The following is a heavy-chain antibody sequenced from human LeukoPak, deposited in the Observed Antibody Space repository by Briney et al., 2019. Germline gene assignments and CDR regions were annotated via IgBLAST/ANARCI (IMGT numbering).Heavy chain of an antibody. CDR3: ARDSGDILTGYQMWAFDI. CDR1: GGSISSYY. CDR2: IYYSGST. Sequence: SETLSLTCTVSGGSISSYYWSWIRQPPGKGLEWIGYIYYSGSTNYNPSLKSRVTISVDTSKNQFSLKLSSVTAADTAVYYCARDSGDILTGYQMWAFDIWGRGTMVTVSS. D-gene: IGHD3-9*01. J-gene: IGHJ3*02. V-gene: IGHV4-59*01.